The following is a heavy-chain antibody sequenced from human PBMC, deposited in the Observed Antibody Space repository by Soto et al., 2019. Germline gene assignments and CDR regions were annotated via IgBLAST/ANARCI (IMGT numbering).Heavy chain of an antibody. J-gene: IGHJ6*02. CDR1: GFDFSTYS. V-gene: IGHV3-48*01. CDR2: VSMDSDTI. Sequence: GGSLRLSCKASGFDFSTYSMNWVRQAPGKGLEWIAYVSMDSDTIHYADSVKGRFTISRDDPENSLYLQMNSLRAEDTAVYYCANRPESYCSSTSCQHYYYYGMDVWGQGTTVTVSS. D-gene: IGHD2-2*01. CDR3: ANRPESYCSSTSCQHYYYYGMDV.